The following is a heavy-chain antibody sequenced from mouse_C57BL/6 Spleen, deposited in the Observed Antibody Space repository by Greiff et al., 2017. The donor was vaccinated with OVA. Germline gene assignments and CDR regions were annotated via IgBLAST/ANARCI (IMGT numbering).Heavy chain of an antibody. D-gene: IGHD2-2*01. Sequence: EVKLVESGPELVKPGASVKISCKASGYSFTGYYMNWVKQSPEKSLEWIGEINPSTGGTTYNQKFKAKATLTVDKSSSTAYMQLKSLTSEDSAVYYCARRGNGYDGYAMDYWGQGTSVTVSS. J-gene: IGHJ4*01. V-gene: IGHV1-42*01. CDR1: GYSFTGYY. CDR2: INPSTGGT. CDR3: ARRGNGYDGYAMDY.